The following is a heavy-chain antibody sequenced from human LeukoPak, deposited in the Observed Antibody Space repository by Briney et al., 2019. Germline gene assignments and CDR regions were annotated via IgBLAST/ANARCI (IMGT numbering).Heavy chain of an antibody. CDR1: GYTFTGYY. D-gene: IGHD2-2*01. CDR3: ARRYCSSTSCHYFDY. V-gene: IGHV1-2*06. J-gene: IGHJ4*02. Sequence: RASVKVSCKASGYTFTGYYMHWVRQAPGQGLEWMGRINPNSGGTNYAQKFQGRVTMTRNTSISTAYMELSSLRSEDTAVYYCARRYCSSTSCHYFDYWGQGTLVTVSS. CDR2: INPNSGGT.